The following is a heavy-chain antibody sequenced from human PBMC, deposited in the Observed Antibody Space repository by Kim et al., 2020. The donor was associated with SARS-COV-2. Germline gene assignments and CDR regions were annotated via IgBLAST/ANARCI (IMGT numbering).Heavy chain of an antibody. CDR1: GYSFTSYW. J-gene: IGHJ3*02. D-gene: IGHD3-10*01. V-gene: IGHV5-10-1*01. Sequence: GESLKISCKGSGYSFTSYWISWVRQMPGKGLEWMGRIDPSDSYTNYSPSFQGHVTISADKSISTAYLQWSSLKASDTAMYYCARHSVSLWFGEFDDAFDIWGQGTMVTVSS. CDR3: ARHSVSLWFGEFDDAFDI. CDR2: IDPSDSYT.